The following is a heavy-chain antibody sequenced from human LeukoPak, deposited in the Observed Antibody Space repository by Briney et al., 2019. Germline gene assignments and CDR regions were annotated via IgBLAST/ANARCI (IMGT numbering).Heavy chain of an antibody. V-gene: IGHV4-59*11. CDR3: ARALSTPRYYYYYYMDV. CDR1: GGSISSHY. CDR2: IYYSGST. Sequence: SETLSLTCTVSGGSISSHYWGWIRQPPGKGLEWIGYIYYSGSTNYNPSLKSRVTISVDTSKNQFSLKLSSVTAADTAVYYCARALSTPRYYYYYYMDVWGKGTTVTVSS. J-gene: IGHJ6*03. D-gene: IGHD2-15*01.